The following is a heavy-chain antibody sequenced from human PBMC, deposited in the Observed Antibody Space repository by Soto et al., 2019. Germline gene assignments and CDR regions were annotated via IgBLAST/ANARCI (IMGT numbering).Heavy chain of an antibody. CDR1: RFRLSTSW. Sequence: PGGSLGLACAASRFRLSTSWMNWVRQAPGKGREWVANIKKDGNEKYYVDSVKGRFFISRDNAKNSLYLQLNRLRAEDTAVYYCARDADASGWYHYGMDIWGQGTLVPASS. V-gene: IGHV3-7*01. CDR3: ARDADASGWYHYGMDI. J-gene: IGHJ6*02. CDR2: IKKDGNEK. D-gene: IGHD6-19*01.